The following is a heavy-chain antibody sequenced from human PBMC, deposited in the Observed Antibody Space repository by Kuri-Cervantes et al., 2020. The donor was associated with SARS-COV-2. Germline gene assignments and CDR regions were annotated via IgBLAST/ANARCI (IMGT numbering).Heavy chain of an antibody. CDR3: VRKGDS. V-gene: IGHV3-30*02. Sequence: GESLKISCAASGFTFSSYGMHWVRQAPGKGLEWVAFIRYDGSNKYYADSVKGRFTISRENAKNSLYLQMNSLRADDTAVYYCVRKGDSWGQGTLVTVSS. CDR1: GFTFSSYG. CDR2: IRYDGSNK. J-gene: IGHJ4*02.